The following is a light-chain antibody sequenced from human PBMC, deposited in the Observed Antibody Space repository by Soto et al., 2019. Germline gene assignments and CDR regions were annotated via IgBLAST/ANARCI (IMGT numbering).Light chain of an antibody. CDR1: SSNIETNL. J-gene: IGLJ2*01. CDR3: TATSYRLTGPV. Sequence: QSVLTQPPSASGTPGQRVTISCSGSSSNIETNLVHWYQHLPRASPRLLIYNNDKRPSSVADRFSASKSGTSASLSISGLRSEAEAEYYYTATSYRLTGPVFGGGTKLTVL. CDR2: NND. V-gene: IGLV1-47*02.